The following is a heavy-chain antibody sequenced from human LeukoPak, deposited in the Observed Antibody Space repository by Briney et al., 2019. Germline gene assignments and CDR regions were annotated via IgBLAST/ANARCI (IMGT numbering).Heavy chain of an antibody. CDR1: AFTFSAYT. J-gene: IGHJ4*02. D-gene: IGHD2/OR15-2a*01. Sequence: PGGALRLSCADSAFTFSAYTMSSVCQAPGKGREGVSSFTSRSSSIYYAASVNGRSTTSRDNAKNSLYLQLNSLRAEDTAVYYCARGWGFYYFDSWGQGTLVTASS. CDR2: FTSRSSSI. CDR3: ARGWGFYYFDS. V-gene: IGHV3-21*01.